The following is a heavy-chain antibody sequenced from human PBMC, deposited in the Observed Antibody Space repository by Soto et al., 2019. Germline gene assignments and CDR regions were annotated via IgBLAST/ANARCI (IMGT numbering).Heavy chain of an antibody. Sequence: GGSLRLSCVASGFTFSDYVMTWVRQAPEKGLEWVSTISVGGGSAYYADSVKGRFAISRDNSKNTLFLQMDSLRAEDTAVYYCARDPDPYSRGLFDYWGQGTLVTVSS. CDR1: GFTFSDYV. CDR2: ISVGGGSA. D-gene: IGHD1-26*01. V-gene: IGHV3-23*01. CDR3: ARDPDPYSRGLFDY. J-gene: IGHJ4*02.